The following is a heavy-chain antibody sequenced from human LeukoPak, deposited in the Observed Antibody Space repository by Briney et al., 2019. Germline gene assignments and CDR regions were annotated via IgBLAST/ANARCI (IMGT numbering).Heavy chain of an antibody. Sequence: SSETLSLTCSVSGDSITSTSYYWGWIRQPPEKGLEWIGSIYYTGGTHYSPSLKSRVTMSVDTSKNQFSLKLSSVTAADTAVYYCARGPRYNWNGGSLSAWDIWGQGTMVTVSS. D-gene: IGHD1-20*01. V-gene: IGHV4-39*02. CDR1: GDSITSTSYY. J-gene: IGHJ3*02. CDR2: IYYTGGT. CDR3: ARGPRYNWNGGSLSAWDI.